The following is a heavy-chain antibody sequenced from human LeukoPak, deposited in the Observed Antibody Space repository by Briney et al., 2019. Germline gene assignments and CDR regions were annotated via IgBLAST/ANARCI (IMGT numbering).Heavy chain of an antibody. CDR3: AKDHYWSIDY. Sequence: GGSLRLSCAASGFDFSSNWMHWVRHAPGKGLVWVSRIKGDGISTNYADSVKGRFTISRDIAKNTLYLQMNSLRAEDTGVYYCAKDHYWSIDYWGRGTLVTVSS. CDR2: IKGDGIST. CDR1: GFDFSSNW. D-gene: IGHD3-3*01. V-gene: IGHV3-74*01. J-gene: IGHJ4*02.